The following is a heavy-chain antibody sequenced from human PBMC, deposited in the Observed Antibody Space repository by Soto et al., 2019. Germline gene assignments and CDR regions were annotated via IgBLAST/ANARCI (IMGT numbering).Heavy chain of an antibody. CDR2: IWYDGSNK. J-gene: IGHJ4*02. V-gene: IGHV3-33*01. CDR1: GFTFSSYG. D-gene: IGHD4-17*01. CDR3: AREGGYGAYEDGY. Sequence: QVQLVESGGGVVQPGRSLRLSCAASGFTFSSYGMHWVRQAPGKGLEWVAVIWYDGSNKYYADSVKGRFTISRDNSKNTLYLQMNSLRAEDRAVYYCAREGGYGAYEDGYWGQGTLVTVSS.